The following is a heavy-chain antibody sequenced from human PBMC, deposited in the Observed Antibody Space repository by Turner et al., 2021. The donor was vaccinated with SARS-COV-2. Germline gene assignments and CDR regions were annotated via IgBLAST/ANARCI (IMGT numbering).Heavy chain of an antibody. J-gene: IGHJ6*02. CDR1: GGSISSKS. V-gene: IGHV4-59*08. D-gene: IGHD1-1*01. Sequence: QVQLQESGPGLVRPSETLSLARTVSGGSISSKSWRWIRQPPGRGREWIGYFYKIGSIDYNPTLRSRVTISVDTSKNQLSLNLISMTAADTAVYYCARHQGSTSGYDHGMNVWGQGTAVIVSS. CDR2: FYKIGSI. CDR3: ARHQGSTSGYDHGMNV.